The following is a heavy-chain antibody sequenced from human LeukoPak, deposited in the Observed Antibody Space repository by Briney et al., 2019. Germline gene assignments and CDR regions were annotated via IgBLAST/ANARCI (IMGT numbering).Heavy chain of an antibody. J-gene: IGHJ6*02. CDR2: INPSGGST. D-gene: IGHD1-26*01. Sequence: ASVKVSCKASGYTFTSYGISWVRQAPGQGLEWMGIINPSGGSTSYAQKFQGRVTMTRDTSTSTVYMELSSLRSEDTAVYYCARVVTRLREGDYYYDMDVWGQGTTVTVSS. V-gene: IGHV1-46*01. CDR3: ARVVTRLREGDYYYDMDV. CDR1: GYTFTSYG.